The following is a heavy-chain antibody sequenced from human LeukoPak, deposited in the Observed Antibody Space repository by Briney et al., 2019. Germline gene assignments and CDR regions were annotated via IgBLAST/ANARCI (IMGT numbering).Heavy chain of an antibody. CDR3: ARGQLANSYYFDL. CDR2: IYYTGST. Sequence: PSETLSLTCTVSGGSISNYYWSWIRRPPGQGLEWIAYIYYTGSTNYNPSLKSRVTVSMDTSKNQFSLKLNSVTAADTAMYYCARGQLANSYYFDLWGQGTLVTVSS. D-gene: IGHD1-1*01. V-gene: IGHV4-59*01. CDR1: GGSISNYY. J-gene: IGHJ4*02.